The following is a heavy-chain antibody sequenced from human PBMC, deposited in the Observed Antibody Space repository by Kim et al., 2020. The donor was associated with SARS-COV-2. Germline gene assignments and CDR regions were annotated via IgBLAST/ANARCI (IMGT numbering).Heavy chain of an antibody. CDR3: AREFHN. V-gene: IGHV4-61*02. CDR1: GGSISSGGDY. Sequence: SETLSLTCTVSGGSISSGGDYWSWIRQPAGKGLEWIGRIYSSGPTNYNPTLKSRVTISLDTSKNQFSLKLTSVTAADTAVYFCAREFHNWGQGALVTVSS. CDR2: IYSSGPT. J-gene: IGHJ4*02.